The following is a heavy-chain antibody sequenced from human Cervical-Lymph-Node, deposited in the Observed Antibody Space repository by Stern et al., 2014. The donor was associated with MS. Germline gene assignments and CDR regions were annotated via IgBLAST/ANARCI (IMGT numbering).Heavy chain of an antibody. D-gene: IGHD3-22*01. CDR1: GGTFSNYA. CDR2: IIPIYGTA. CDR3: SRGIGGYYYEYFHH. Sequence: QVQLVQSGAEVKKPGSSVKVSCKASGGTFSNYAISWVRQAPGQGLEWMGGIIPIYGTANYAQKFQGRVTITADESTSTAYMELSSLRSEDTAVYYCSRGIGGYYYEYFHHWGQGTLVTVSS. J-gene: IGHJ1*01. V-gene: IGHV1-69*12.